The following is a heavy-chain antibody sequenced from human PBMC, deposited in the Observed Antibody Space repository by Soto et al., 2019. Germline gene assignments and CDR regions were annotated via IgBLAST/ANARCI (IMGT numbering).Heavy chain of an antibody. D-gene: IGHD3-3*01. CDR3: ATFNFGVALPDY. Sequence: ASVEVCCKVSGYTLTELSMHWVRQAPGKGLEWMGGFDPEDGETIYAQKFQGRVTMTEDTSTDTAYMELSSLRSEDTAVYYCATFNFGVALPDYWGQGTLVTSP. CDR2: FDPEDGET. V-gene: IGHV1-24*01. J-gene: IGHJ4*02. CDR1: GYTLTELS.